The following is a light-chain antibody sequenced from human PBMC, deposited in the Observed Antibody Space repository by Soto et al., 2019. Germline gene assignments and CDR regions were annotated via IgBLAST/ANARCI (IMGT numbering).Light chain of an antibody. V-gene: IGKV1-39*01. Sequence: DIQMTQSPSYLSASVGDRVTITCRASQRISSYLNWYQQKRGKAPKLLISAASSLRSGVPSRFSGSGYETYFSVISSSLQPEDAATYYCQQSYSTPVTFGQGTKLEIK. CDR1: QRISSY. CDR3: QQSYSTPVT. CDR2: AAS. J-gene: IGKJ2*01.